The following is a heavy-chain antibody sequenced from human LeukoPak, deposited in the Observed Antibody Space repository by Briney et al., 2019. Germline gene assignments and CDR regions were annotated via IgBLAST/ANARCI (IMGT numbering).Heavy chain of an antibody. D-gene: IGHD2-2*01. CDR3: ARGKVVVVPAAMGNYYMDV. CDR1: GFTFSSYE. Sequence: PGGSLRLSCAASGFTFSSYEMNWVRQAPGKGLEWVSYISSSGSTIYYADSVKGRFTISRDNAKNSLYLQMNSLRAEDTAVYYCARGKVVVVPAAMGNYYMDVWGNGTTVTVSS. V-gene: IGHV3-48*03. CDR2: ISSSGSTI. J-gene: IGHJ6*03.